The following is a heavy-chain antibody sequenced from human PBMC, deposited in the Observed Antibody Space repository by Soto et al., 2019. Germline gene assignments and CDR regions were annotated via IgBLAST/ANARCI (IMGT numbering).Heavy chain of an antibody. CDR2: ISSDGSNK. D-gene: IGHD1-26*01. CDR1: GFTFSSHA. J-gene: IGHJ4*02. Sequence: QVQLVESGGGVVQPGRSLRLSCAVSGFTFSSHAMHWVRQAPGKGLEWVALISSDGSNKYYADSVKGRFTTSRDNSKNTMYLQMHSLGVEDTAVYYGARDDEGGSDWDLGYWGQGALVTVSS. CDR3: ARDDEGGSDWDLGY. V-gene: IGHV3-30-3*01.